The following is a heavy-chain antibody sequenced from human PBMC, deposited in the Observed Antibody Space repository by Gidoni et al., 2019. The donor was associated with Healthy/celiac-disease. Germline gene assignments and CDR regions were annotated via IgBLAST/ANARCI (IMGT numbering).Heavy chain of an antibody. CDR1: GFTFSSYA. CDR3: AREVGATTSYYYGMDV. D-gene: IGHD1-26*01. CDR2: ISYDGSNK. V-gene: IGHV3-30*04. J-gene: IGHJ6*02. Sequence: VQLVESGGGVVHPGRSLRLSCAASGFTFSSYAMHWVRQAPGKGLEWVAVISYDGSNKYYADSVKGRFTISRDNSKNTLYLQMNSLRAEDTAVYYCAREVGATTSYYYGMDVWGQGTTVTVSS.